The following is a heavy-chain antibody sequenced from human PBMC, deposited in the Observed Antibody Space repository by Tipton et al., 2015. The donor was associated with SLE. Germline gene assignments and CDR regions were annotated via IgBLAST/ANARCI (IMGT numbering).Heavy chain of an antibody. J-gene: IGHJ4*02. CDR2: IYSGGST. CDR1: GGSISSHY. D-gene: IGHD6-19*01. V-gene: IGHV4-59*11. CDR3: ARGGRSGDRRWTS. Sequence: TLSLTCTVSGGSISSHYWSWIRQPPGKTLEWVGYIYSGGSTNYNPSLKSRVTMAIETSQNQFSLKVISVTAADTAVYYCARGGRSGDRRWTSWGQGSLVTVSS.